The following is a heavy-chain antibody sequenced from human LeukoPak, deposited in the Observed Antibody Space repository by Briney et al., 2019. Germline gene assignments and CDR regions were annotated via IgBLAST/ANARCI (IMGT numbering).Heavy chain of an antibody. V-gene: IGHV3-13*01. Sequence: PGGSLRLSCAASGFTFSSYDMHWVRQATGKGLEWVSGIGNAGDTYYPDSVKGRFTISRENAKNSLYLQMNSLRAEDTAVYYCARTLYYYDSSGYYPLGYWGQGTLVTVSS. J-gene: IGHJ4*02. CDR1: GFTFSSYD. D-gene: IGHD3-22*01. CDR2: IGNAGDT. CDR3: ARTLYYYDSSGYYPLGY.